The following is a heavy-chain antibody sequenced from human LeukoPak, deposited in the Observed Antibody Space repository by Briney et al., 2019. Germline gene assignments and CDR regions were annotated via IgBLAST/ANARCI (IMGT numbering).Heavy chain of an antibody. CDR2: IYSGGST. J-gene: IGHJ4*02. D-gene: IGHD3-22*01. V-gene: IGHV3-66*01. CDR3: ARDSGDSSGYYPGY. CDR1: GFTFSDYY. Sequence: GGSLRLSCAASGFTFSDYYMSWVRQAPGKGLEWVPVIYSGGSTYYADSVKGRFTISRDNSKNTVYLQMNSLGVEDTAVYYCARDSGDSSGYYPGYWGQGTLVTVSS.